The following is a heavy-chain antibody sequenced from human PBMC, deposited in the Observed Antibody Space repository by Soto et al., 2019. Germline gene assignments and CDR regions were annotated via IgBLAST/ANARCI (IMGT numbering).Heavy chain of an antibody. Sequence: EVQLLESGGGLVQPGGSLRLSCAASGFTFSSYAMSWVRQAPGKGLEWVSAISGSGGSTYYADSVKGRFTISRDNSKNTLYLQMNSLRAEDTAVYYCAKDGSPQERVPAGIYFDYWGQGTLVTVSS. J-gene: IGHJ4*02. D-gene: IGHD2-2*01. CDR2: ISGSGGST. CDR3: AKDGSPQERVPAGIYFDY. CDR1: GFTFSSYA. V-gene: IGHV3-23*01.